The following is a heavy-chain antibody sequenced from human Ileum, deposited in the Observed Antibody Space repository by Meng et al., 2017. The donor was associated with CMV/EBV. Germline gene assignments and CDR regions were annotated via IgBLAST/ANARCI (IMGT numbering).Heavy chain of an antibody. CDR1: GFTFTRFW. D-gene: IGHD2-2*01. J-gene: IGHJ6*02. V-gene: IGHV3-74*01. CDR3: ARSYPNFYYGMDL. Sequence: GESLKISCAASGFTFTRFWMHWVRQAPGKGLVWVSRINNDWTDTGYADSVKGRFTISRDKAKNTLYLQMNGMRVDDTAVFYCARSYPNFYYGMDLWGRGTTVTVSS. CDR2: INNDWTDT.